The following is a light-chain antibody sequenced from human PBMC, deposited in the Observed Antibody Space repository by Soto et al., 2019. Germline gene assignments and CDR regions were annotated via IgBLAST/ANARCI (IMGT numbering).Light chain of an antibody. J-gene: IGLJ2*01. CDR2: EGS. CDR1: SSDVGSYNL. CDR3: CSYAVSNTCVVV. Sequence: QSALTQPASVSGSPGPSITISCPGTSSDVGSYNLVSWYQQHPGKAPKLMIYEGSKRPSGVSNRFSGSKSGNTASLTISGLQAEDEAEYYCCSYAVSNTCVVVFGGGTKVTVL. V-gene: IGLV2-23*01.